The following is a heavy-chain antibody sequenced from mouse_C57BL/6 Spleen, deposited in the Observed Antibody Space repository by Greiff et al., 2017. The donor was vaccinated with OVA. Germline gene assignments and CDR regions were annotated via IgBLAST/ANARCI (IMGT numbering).Heavy chain of an antibody. V-gene: IGHV1-59*01. CDR3: ARNRITTAHYFDY. CDR2: IDPSDSYT. J-gene: IGHJ2*01. Sequence: QVQLQQPGAELVRPGTSVKLSCKASGYTFTSYWMHWVQQRPGQGLEWIGVIDPSDSYTNYHQKFKGKATLTVDTSSSTAYMQLSSLTSEDSAVYYCARNRITTAHYFDYWGQGTTLTVAS. D-gene: IGHD1-1*01. CDR1: GYTFTSYW.